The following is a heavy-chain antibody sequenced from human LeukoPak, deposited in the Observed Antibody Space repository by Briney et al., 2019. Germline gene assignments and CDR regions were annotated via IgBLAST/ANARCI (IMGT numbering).Heavy chain of an antibody. CDR1: GFTFSSYG. J-gene: IGHJ3*02. Sequence: GGSLRLSCAASGFTFSSYGMHWVRQAPGKGREWVVFIRYDGTNKYYADSVKGRFTISTDNSKNMLYLQMNSLRAEDTAVYYCAKRFSYYDFWSGSNGDAFDIWGQGTMVTVSS. D-gene: IGHD3-3*01. CDR2: IRYDGTNK. CDR3: AKRFSYYDFWSGSNGDAFDI. V-gene: IGHV3-30*02.